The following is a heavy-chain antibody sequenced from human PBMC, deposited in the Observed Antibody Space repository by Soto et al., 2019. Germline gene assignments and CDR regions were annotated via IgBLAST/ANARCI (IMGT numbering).Heavy chain of an antibody. CDR3: ARDAAAVTTRYYYYGMDV. Sequence: ASVTVSCKASGYTFTGYYMHWVRQAPGQGLEGMGWFNPNRGGTNYAQKVQGWVTMTRDTSISTAYMELSRLRSDDTAVYYCARDAAAVTTRYYYYGMDVWGKGNTAIV. CDR2: FNPNRGGT. V-gene: IGHV1-2*04. J-gene: IGHJ6*04. D-gene: IGHD4-4*01. CDR1: GYTFTGYY.